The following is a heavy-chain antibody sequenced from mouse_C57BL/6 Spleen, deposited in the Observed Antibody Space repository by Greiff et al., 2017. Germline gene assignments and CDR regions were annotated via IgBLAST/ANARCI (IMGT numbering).Heavy chain of an antibody. D-gene: IGHD2-12*01. CDR1: EYAFPYHD. CDR2: INSDGGST. Sequence: EVMLVESGGGLVQPGESLKLSCESTEYAFPYHDMSWVRTTPEQRLELVAAINSDGGSTSYPDTMESRFIISRDNTKKTLYLPMSSLRSKDTALYYCAIQRRDDGFAYWGQGTLVTVSA. J-gene: IGHJ3*01. CDR3: AIQRRDDGFAY. V-gene: IGHV5-2*01.